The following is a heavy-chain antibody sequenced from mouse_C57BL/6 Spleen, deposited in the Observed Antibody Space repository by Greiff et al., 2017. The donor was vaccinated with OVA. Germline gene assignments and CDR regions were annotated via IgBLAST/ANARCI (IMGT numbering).Heavy chain of an antibody. V-gene: IGHV1-69*01. D-gene: IGHD2-5*01. CDR3: AIYSNYGYFDV. CDR2: IDPSDSYT. J-gene: IGHJ1*03. CDR1: GYTFTSYW. Sequence: VQLQQPGAELVMPGASVKLSCKASGYTFTSYWMHWVKQRPGQGLEWIGEIDPSDSYTNYNQKFKGKSTLTVDKSSSTAYMQLSSLTSEDSAVYYCAIYSNYGYFDVWGTGTTVTVSS.